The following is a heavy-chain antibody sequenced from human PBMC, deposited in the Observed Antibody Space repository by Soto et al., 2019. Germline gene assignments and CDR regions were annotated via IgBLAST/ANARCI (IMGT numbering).Heavy chain of an antibody. CDR1: GYTVTDYY. J-gene: IGHJ4*02. CDR3: ASDDYGIYPY. V-gene: IGHV1-2*02. CDR2: IDPKNGGT. D-gene: IGHD1-26*01. Sequence: QVQLVQSGTEVKKPGASVKVSCKASGYTVTDYYIHWVRQAPGQGLEWMGWIDPKNGGTIYAQKVQDRVTMTRDTSISTAYMDLSRLTSDDTALYYCASDDYGIYPYWGQGTLVTVSS.